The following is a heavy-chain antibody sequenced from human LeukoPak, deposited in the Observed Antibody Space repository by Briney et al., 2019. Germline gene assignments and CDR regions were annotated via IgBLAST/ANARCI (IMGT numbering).Heavy chain of an antibody. J-gene: IGHJ4*02. CDR2: ISGSGGST. D-gene: IGHD2-15*01. V-gene: IGHV3-23*01. Sequence: GGSLRLSCAASGFTFSSYAMSWVRQAPGKGLEWVSAISGSGGSTYYADSAKGRFTISRDNSKNTLYLQMNSLRAEDTAVYYCAKFAQRYCSGGSCHPFDYWGQGTLVTVSS. CDR3: AKFAQRYCSGGSCHPFDY. CDR1: GFTFSSYA.